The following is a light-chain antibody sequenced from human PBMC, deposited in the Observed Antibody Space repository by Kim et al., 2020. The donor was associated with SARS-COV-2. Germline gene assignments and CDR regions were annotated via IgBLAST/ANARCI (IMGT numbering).Light chain of an antibody. CDR1: QSIGNW. V-gene: IGKV1-5*01. J-gene: IGKJ3*01. CDR3: QKYKSDSFT. CDR2: DAS. Sequence: DIQMTQSPSTLSASVGDRVAITCRASQSIGNWLAWYQQKPGKAPKLLICDASSLESGAPSRFGGSGSGTEFTLTISSLQPDDFATYYCQKYKSDSFTFGPGTKVDI.